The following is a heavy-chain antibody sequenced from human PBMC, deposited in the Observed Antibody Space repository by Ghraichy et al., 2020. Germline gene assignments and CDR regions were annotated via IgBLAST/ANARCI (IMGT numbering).Heavy chain of an antibody. Sequence: GGSLRLSCAASGFTFSSYSMNWVRQAPGKGLEWVSSISSSSSYIYYADSVKGRFTISRDNAKNSLYLQMNSLRAEDTAVYYCARDVDSSTWIQLWSYAFDIWGQGTMVTVSS. V-gene: IGHV3-21*01. D-gene: IGHD5-18*01. CDR2: ISSSSSYI. CDR3: ARDVDSSTWIQLWSYAFDI. J-gene: IGHJ3*02. CDR1: GFTFSSYS.